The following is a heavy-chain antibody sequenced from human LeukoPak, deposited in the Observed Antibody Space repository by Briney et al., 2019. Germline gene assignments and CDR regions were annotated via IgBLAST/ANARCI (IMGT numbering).Heavy chain of an antibody. V-gene: IGHV1-2*02. CDR2: INPLSGGT. CDR3: ARVVGLQDIVVVPAAVLFDY. CDR1: GYTFSDYY. D-gene: IGHD2-2*01. Sequence: GASVKLSCTASGYTFSDYYMHWVRQAPGQGLEWMGWINPLSGGTNYAQKFQGRVTMTRDTSISTAYMELSRLISGDTAVYYCARVVGLQDIVVVPAAVLFDYWGQGTLVTVSS. J-gene: IGHJ4*02.